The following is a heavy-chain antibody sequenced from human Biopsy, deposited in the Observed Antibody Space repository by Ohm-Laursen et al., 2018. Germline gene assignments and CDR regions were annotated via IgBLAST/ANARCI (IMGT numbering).Heavy chain of an antibody. J-gene: IGHJ2*01. CDR2: VYYTGST. Sequence: GTLSLTCTVSGDSISSYYWSWIRQPPGKGLQWIGYVYYTGSTDYNPSLQSRVTISVDTSRNHLSLRLRSVTPADTAIYYCARDRGYYSDRTVPGYFDLWGRGTLVTVSS. CDR1: GDSISSYY. V-gene: IGHV4-59*01. D-gene: IGHD3-22*01. CDR3: ARDRGYYSDRTVPGYFDL.